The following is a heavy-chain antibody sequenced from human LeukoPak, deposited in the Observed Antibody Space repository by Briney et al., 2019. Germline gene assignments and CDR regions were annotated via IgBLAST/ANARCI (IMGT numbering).Heavy chain of an antibody. CDR3: ARDSYYYDSSGYYKGWFDP. V-gene: IGHV4-59*01. CDR2: IYYSGST. Sequence: SETLSLTCTVSGGSLSSYYWSWVRQPPGKGLEWIGYIYYSGSTNYNPSLKSRVTISVDTSKNQFSLKLSSVTAADTAVYYCARDSYYYDSSGYYKGWFDPWGQGTLVTVSS. CDR1: GGSLSSYY. D-gene: IGHD3-22*01. J-gene: IGHJ5*02.